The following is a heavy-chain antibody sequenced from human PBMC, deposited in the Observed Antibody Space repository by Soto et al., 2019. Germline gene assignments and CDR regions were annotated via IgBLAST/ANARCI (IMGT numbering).Heavy chain of an antibody. V-gene: IGHV4-34*01. CDR2: INHSGST. D-gene: IGHD2-21*01. CDR3: ARERSRYCGRGYYRPDY. J-gene: IGHJ4*02. CDR1: GGSFSGYY. Sequence: SETLSLTCAVYGGSFSGYYWSWIRQPPGKGLEWIGEINHSGSTKYNPSLKSRVTISVDTSKNQFSLNLSSVTAAEMAVYYCARERSRYCGRGYYRPDYWGQGTLVTVSS.